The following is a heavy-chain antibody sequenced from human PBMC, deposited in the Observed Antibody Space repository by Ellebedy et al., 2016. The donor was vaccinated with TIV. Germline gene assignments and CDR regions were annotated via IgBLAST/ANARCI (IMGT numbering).Heavy chain of an antibody. CDR2: ISHDGSRK. J-gene: IGHJ3*02. V-gene: IGHV3-30-3*01. CDR1: GFSFSGFS. D-gene: IGHD3-16*01. Sequence: GGSLRLSCAGSGFSFSGFSLHWVRQVPGKGLEWVTYISHDGSRKYYIDSVKGRFTISRDDSKNTLYLQMNSLRSEDTGIYYCPRDGPFGSAWQAFDIWGQGTMVTVSS. CDR3: PRDGPFGSAWQAFDI.